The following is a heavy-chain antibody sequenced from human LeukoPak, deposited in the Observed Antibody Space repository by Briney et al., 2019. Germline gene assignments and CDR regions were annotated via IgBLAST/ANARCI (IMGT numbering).Heavy chain of an antibody. D-gene: IGHD6-13*01. J-gene: IGHJ6*03. CDR2: IIPIFGTA. V-gene: IGHV1-69*05. CDR1: GGTFSSYA. CDR3: ARDLSSSSSYYYYYMDV. Sequence: SVKVSCKASGGTFSSYAISWVRQAPGQGLEWMGRIIPIFGTANYAQKFQGRVTNTTDESTSTAYMELSSLRSEDTAVYYCARDLSSSSSYYYYYMDVWGKGTTVTVSS.